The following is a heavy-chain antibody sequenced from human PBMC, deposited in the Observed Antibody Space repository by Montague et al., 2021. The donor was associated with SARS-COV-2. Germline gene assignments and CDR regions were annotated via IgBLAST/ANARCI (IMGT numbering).Heavy chain of an antibody. V-gene: IGHV4-34*01. CDR2: SNHSGST. CDR1: GGSFSGYY. Sequence: SETLSLTCAVYGGSFSGYYRSWIRLPPGKGMELIGESNHSGSTTYNPTLKSRGTITVDTFKNQFSLELSSMTVADTAAYYCARGTKRVLTYDYDSSGYASDYWGQGTLVTVSS. CDR3: ARGTKRVLTYDYDSSGYASDY. J-gene: IGHJ4*02. D-gene: IGHD3-22*01.